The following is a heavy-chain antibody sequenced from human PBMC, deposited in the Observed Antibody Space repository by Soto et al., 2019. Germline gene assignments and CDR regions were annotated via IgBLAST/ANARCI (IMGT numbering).Heavy chain of an antibody. CDR1: GFSFSTSGVG. D-gene: IGHD5-12*01. CDR2: IYWDDDK. CDR3: AHRWHHDAFDI. V-gene: IGHV2-5*02. Sequence: QITLKESGPTLVKPTQTLTLTCTFSGFSFSTSGVGVGWIRQPPGKALEWLALIYWDDDKRYSPSLKSRLTITKDTSKNRVVLTMTNMDPVDTATYYCAHRWHHDAFDIWGQGTMVTVSS. J-gene: IGHJ3*02.